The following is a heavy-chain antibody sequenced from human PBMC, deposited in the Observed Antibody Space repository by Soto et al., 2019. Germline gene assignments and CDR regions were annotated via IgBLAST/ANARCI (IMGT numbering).Heavy chain of an antibody. Sequence: SETLSLTCAVYGGSFSGYYWSWIRQPPGKGLEWIGEINHSGSTNYNPSLKSLVTISVDTSKNPFSLKLSSLTAADTAVYYCARARGNLGRGDYFDYWGQGTLVTVSS. D-gene: IGHD7-27*01. CDR2: INHSGST. V-gene: IGHV4-34*01. CDR1: GGSFSGYY. CDR3: ARARGNLGRGDYFDY. J-gene: IGHJ4*02.